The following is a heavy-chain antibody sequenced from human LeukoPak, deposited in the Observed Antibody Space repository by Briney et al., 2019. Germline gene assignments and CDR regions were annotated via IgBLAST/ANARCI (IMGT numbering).Heavy chain of an antibody. J-gene: IGHJ6*03. V-gene: IGHV3-23*01. CDR1: GFTFSSYD. CDR3: AKRGGTESFYYYYYMDV. D-gene: IGHD2-15*01. CDR2: ISRGGGTT. Sequence: GGSLRLSCAASGFTFSSYDMTWVRQTPGKGLEWVALISRGGGTTYYADSVKGRFTISRDNSKNTLYLQMNSLRAEDTAEYYCAKRGGTESFYYYYYMDVWGKGTTVTVSS.